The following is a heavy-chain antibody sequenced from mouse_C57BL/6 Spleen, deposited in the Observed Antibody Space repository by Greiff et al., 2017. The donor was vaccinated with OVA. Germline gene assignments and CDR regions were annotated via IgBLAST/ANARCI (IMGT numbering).Heavy chain of an antibody. D-gene: IGHD2-4*01. CDR3: ARGYDYDEGYAMDY. CDR1: GYAFSSSW. Sequence: VQLQQSGPELVKPGASVKISCKASGYAFSSSWMNWVKQRPGKGLEWIGRIYPGDGDTNYNGKFKGKATLTADKSSSTAYMQLSSLTSEDSAVYFCARGYDYDEGYAMDYWGQGTSVTVSS. CDR2: IYPGDGDT. V-gene: IGHV1-82*01. J-gene: IGHJ4*01.